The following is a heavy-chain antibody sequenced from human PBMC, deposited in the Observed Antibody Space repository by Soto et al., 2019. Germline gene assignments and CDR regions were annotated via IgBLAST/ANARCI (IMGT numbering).Heavy chain of an antibody. D-gene: IGHD1-26*01. CDR3: ARDRDVGIGGGDIDY. CDR1: GFTFSSYG. CDR2: IWYDGSNK. Sequence: QVQLVESGGGVVQPGRSLRLSCAASGFTFSSYGMHWVRQAPGKGLEWVAVIWYDGSNKYYADSVKGRFTISRDNSKNTLYLQMNSLRAEDTAVYYCARDRDVGIGGGDIDYWGQGTLVTVSS. V-gene: IGHV3-33*01. J-gene: IGHJ4*02.